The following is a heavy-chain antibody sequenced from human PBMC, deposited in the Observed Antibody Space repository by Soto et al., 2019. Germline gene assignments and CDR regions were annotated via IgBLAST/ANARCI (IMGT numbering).Heavy chain of an antibody. D-gene: IGHD3-22*01. CDR3: ARVSYDSSGYTFDY. CDR2: IYHSGST. J-gene: IGHJ4*02. V-gene: IGHV4-30-2*01. Sequence: SETLSLTCAFSGGSISSGGYSWSWIRQPPGKGLEWIGYIYHSGSTYYNPSLKSRVTISVDRSKNQFSLKLSSVTAADTAVYYCARVSYDSSGYTFDYWGQGTLVTVSS. CDR1: GGSISSGGYS.